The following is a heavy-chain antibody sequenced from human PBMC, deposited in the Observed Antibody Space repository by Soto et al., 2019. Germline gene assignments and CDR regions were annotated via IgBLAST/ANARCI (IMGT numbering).Heavy chain of an antibody. J-gene: IGHJ5*02. CDR3: ARCVVVAATNWFDP. CDR2: IYYSGST. CDR1: GGSISSYY. Sequence: PSETLSLSCTVSGGSISSYYWSWIRQPPGKGLEWIGYIYYSGSTNYNPSLKSRVTISVDTSKNQFSLKLSSVTAADTAVYYCARCVVVAATNWFDPWGQGTLVTVSS. V-gene: IGHV4-59*01. D-gene: IGHD2-15*01.